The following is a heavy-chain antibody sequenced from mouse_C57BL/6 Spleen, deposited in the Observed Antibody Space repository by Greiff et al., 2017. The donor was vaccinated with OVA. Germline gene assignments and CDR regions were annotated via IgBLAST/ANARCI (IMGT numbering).Heavy chain of an antibody. CDR2: INPNNGGT. D-gene: IGHD1-1*01. CDR3: ARGDYYGSSWYFDV. V-gene: IGHV1-18*01. CDR1: GYTLTDYN. J-gene: IGHJ1*03. Sequence: EVQLVESGPELVKPGASVKIPCKASGYTLTDYNMDWVKQSHGKSLEWIGDINPNNGGTIYNQKFKGKATLTVDKSSSTAYMELRSLTSEDTAVYYCARGDYYGSSWYFDVWGTGTTVTVSS.